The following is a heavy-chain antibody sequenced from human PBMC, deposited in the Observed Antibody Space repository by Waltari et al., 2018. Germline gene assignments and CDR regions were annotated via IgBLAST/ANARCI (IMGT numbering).Heavy chain of an antibody. J-gene: IGHJ4*02. Sequence: QVQLVQSGAEVKKPGASVKVSCKASGYTFTSYDINWVRHATGQGLEWMGWMNPNSGNTGYAQKFQGRVTITRNTSISTAYMELSSLRSEDTAVYYCARGGGPSWIQLWGGGVGYFDYWGQGTLVTVSS. CDR3: ARGGGPSWIQLWGGGVGYFDY. V-gene: IGHV1-8*03. D-gene: IGHD5-18*01. CDR1: GYTFTSYD. CDR2: MNPNSGNT.